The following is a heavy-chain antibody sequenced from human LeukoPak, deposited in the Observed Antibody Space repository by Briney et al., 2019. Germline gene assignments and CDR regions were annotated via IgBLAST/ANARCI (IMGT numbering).Heavy chain of an antibody. Sequence: GASVKVSCKASGYTFTSYDINWVRQATGQGLEWMGWMNPNSGNTGYAQKFQGRVTMTRNTSISTAYMELSSLRSGDTAVYYCARRGIVATAFDYWGQGTLVTVSS. CDR3: ARRGIVATAFDY. D-gene: IGHD5-12*01. CDR2: MNPNSGNT. CDR1: GYTFTSYD. J-gene: IGHJ4*02. V-gene: IGHV1-8*01.